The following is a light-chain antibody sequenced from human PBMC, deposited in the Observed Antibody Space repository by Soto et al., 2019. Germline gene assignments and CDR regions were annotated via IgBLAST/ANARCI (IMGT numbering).Light chain of an antibody. Sequence: EIVMTQSPATLSLSPGERATLSCRASQGVSSNLAWYQHKPGQAPRLLIYETSTRATGIPARFSGSGSGTEFTLTVSSLQSEDYAVYYCQQYHNWPPWTFGQGTKVEIK. V-gene: IGKV3-15*01. CDR2: ETS. CDR3: QQYHNWPPWT. CDR1: QGVSSN. J-gene: IGKJ1*01.